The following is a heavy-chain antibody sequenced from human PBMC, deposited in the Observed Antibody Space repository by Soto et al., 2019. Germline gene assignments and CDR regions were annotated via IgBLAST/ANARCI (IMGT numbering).Heavy chain of an antibody. CDR1: GGSISSYY. V-gene: IGHV4-59*08. CDR3: ARLVGATLPHRYYFDY. J-gene: IGHJ4*02. Sequence: SETLSLTCTVSGGSISSYYWSWIRQPPGKGLEWIGYIYYSGSTNYNPSLKSRVTISVDTSKNQFSLKLSSVTAADTAVYYCARLVGATLPHRYYFDYWGQGTLVTVYS. D-gene: IGHD1-26*01. CDR2: IYYSGST.